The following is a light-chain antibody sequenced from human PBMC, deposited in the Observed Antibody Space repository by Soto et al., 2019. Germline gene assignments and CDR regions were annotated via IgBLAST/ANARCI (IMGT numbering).Light chain of an antibody. CDR3: CSYDRDTSSVL. CDR2: EAN. V-gene: IGLV2-23*01. J-gene: IGLJ3*02. CDR1: GRSFENFNL. Sequence: QSALTQPASVSGSPGQSITISCTGAGRSFENFNLVSWYQHRPGKAPKLLISEANRRPSGVSDRFSASKSGNTASLTISGLQTDDESDYFCCSYDRDTSSVLFGGGTKLTVL.